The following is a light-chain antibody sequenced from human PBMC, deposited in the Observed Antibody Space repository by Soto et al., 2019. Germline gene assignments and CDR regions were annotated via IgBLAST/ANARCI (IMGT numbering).Light chain of an antibody. V-gene: IGKV1-5*01. CDR1: QSISSW. CDR2: DAS. J-gene: IGKJ5*01. CDR3: QQSYSTPT. Sequence: DIQMTQSPSTLSASVGDRVTITCRASQSISSWLAWYPQKPGKAPKLLIYDASSLESGVPSRFSGSGSGTDFTLTISSLQPEDFATYYCQQSYSTPTFGQGTRLEIK.